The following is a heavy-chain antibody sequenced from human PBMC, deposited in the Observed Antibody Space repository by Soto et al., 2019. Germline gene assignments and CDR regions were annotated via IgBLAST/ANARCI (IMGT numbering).Heavy chain of an antibody. V-gene: IGHV3-23*01. CDR1: RFDFSSYE. J-gene: IGHJ4*02. CDR2: VSLTGDRT. D-gene: IGHD2-8*01. CDR3: ARGGGYCTPTSCAIDS. Sequence: EVQLLESGGGLVQPGGSLRLSCVASRFDFSSYEMSWVRQAAGKGLEWVSRVSLTGDRTNYAGSVKGRFIVSRDNFKNALYLEMDSLRPDDTAIYYCARGGGYCTPTSCAIDSWGRGTPVTVSS.